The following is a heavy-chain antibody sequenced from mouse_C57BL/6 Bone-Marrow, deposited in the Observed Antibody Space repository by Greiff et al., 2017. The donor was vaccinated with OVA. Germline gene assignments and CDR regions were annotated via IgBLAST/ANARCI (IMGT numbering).Heavy chain of an antibody. V-gene: IGHV1-64*01. D-gene: IGHD1-1*01. CDR2: IHPNSGST. CDR1: GYTFTSYW. J-gene: IGHJ1*03. CDR3: ARRRYYYGSSYDWYFDV. Sequence: VQLQQPRAELVKPGASVKLSCKASGYTFTSYWMHWVKQRPGQGLEWIGMIHPNSGSTNYNEKFKSKATLTVDKSSSTAYMQLSSLTSEDSAVYYCARRRYYYGSSYDWYFDVWGTGTTVTVSS.